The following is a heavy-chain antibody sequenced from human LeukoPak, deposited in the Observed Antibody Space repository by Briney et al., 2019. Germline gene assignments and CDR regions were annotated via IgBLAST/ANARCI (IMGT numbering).Heavy chain of an antibody. D-gene: IGHD3-16*01. J-gene: IGHJ3*02. CDR1: GFTFSSYW. CDR2: IKSDGSST. V-gene: IGHV3-74*03. Sequence: QPGGSLRLSCAASGFTFSSYWMHWVRQGPGKGLVWVSRIKSDGSSTTYADSVKGRFTISRDNAKNTLYLQMNSLRAEDTAVYYCARVGAATYAFDIWGQGTMVTVSS. CDR3: ARVGAATYAFDI.